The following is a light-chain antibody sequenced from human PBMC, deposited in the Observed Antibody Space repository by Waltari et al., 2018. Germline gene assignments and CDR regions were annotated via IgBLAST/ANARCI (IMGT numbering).Light chain of an antibody. J-gene: IGLJ3*02. CDR3: CSYAGSHTLV. V-gene: IGLV2-23*02. CDR2: EVN. Sequence: QSALTQPASVSGSLGQSITISCTGTSSDIGTYNLFPGYQQDPGKAPKLMIYEVNKRPSGLSNRFSGSKTGNTASLTISGLQAEDEADYYCCSYAGSHTLVFGGGTELTVL. CDR1: SSDIGTYNL.